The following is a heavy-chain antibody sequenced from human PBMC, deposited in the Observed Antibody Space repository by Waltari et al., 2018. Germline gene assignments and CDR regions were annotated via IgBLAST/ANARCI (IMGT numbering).Heavy chain of an antibody. V-gene: IGHV1-69*05. J-gene: IGHJ4*02. D-gene: IGHD2-15*01. CDR2: IIPIFGTA. CDR1: GGNFSSYA. Sequence: QVQLVQSGAEVKTPGSSVKVSCKASGGNFSSYAISCVRQAPGQGLEWMGGIIPIFGTANYAQKFQGRVTITTDESTSTAYMELSSLRSEDTAVYYCASAMVVTEVGDYWGQGTLVTVSS. CDR3: ASAMVVTEVGDY.